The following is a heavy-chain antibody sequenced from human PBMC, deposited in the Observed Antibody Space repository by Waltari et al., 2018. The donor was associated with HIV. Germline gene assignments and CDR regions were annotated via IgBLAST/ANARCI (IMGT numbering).Heavy chain of an antibody. CDR1: GYTFTSYY. V-gene: IGHV1-46*03. Sequence: QVQLVQSGAEEKKPGASVKVSCKASGYTFTSYYMHWVRQAPGQGLEWMGIINPSGGSTSYAQKFQGRVTMTRETSTSTVYMELSSLRSEDTAVYYCARGDDFWSGYYGDFDYWGQGTLVTVSS. J-gene: IGHJ4*02. CDR3: ARGDDFWSGYYGDFDY. D-gene: IGHD3-3*01. CDR2: INPSGGST.